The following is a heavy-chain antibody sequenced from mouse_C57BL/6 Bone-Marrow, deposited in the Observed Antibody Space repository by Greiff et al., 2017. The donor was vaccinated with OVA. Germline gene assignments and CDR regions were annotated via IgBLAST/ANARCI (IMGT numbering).Heavy chain of an antibody. D-gene: IGHD2-1*01. J-gene: IGHJ3*01. CDR1: GYTFTDYY. CDR3: AREDYGNYEAWFAY. V-gene: IGHV1-75*01. Sequence: QVQLQQSGPELVKPGASVKISCKASGYTFTDYYINWVKQRPGQGLEWIGWIFPGSGSPYSNEKFKGKATLTVDKSSSTAYMLLSSLTSEDSAVYFCAREDYGNYEAWFAYWGQGTLVTVSA. CDR2: IFPGSGSP.